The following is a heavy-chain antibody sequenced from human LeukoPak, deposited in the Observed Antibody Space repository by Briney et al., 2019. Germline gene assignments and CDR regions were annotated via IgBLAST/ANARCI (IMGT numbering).Heavy chain of an antibody. D-gene: IGHD3-10*01. Sequence: GGSLRLSCAASGFTFSSYGMHWVRQAPGKGLEWVAVISYDGSNKYYADSVKGRFTISRDNSKNTLYLQMNSLRAEDTAVYYCAKDLFYGSGSYYPGFDYWGQGTLVTVSS. CDR3: AKDLFYGSGSYYPGFDY. V-gene: IGHV3-30*18. J-gene: IGHJ4*02. CDR1: GFTFSSYG. CDR2: ISYDGSNK.